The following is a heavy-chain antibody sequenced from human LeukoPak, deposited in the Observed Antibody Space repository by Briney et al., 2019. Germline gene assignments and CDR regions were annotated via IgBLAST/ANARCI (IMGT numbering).Heavy chain of an antibody. CDR3: ARVLTAMDPRGYFDY. D-gene: IGHD5-18*01. Sequence: ASVKVSYKASGYTFTTYYMHWVRQAPGQGVEGMGIVNPSDGSTTYAQKFQGRVTMTGDTSKSTVYMELSSLRSEDTAIYYCARVLTAMDPRGYFDYWGQGTLVTVSS. V-gene: IGHV1-46*01. J-gene: IGHJ4*02. CDR1: GYTFTTYY. CDR2: VNPSDGST.